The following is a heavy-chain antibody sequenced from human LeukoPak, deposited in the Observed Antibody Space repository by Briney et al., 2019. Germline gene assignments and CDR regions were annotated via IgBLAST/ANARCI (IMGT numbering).Heavy chain of an antibody. CDR3: ARVRAAAGHYFDY. CDR2: SRSKGNGYTT. D-gene: IGHD6-13*01. CDR1: GFTISDHY. Sequence: GESLRLSCVASGFTISDHYMDWVRQAPGRGLEWVGRSRSKGNGYTTEYAASVKGRFTISRDDSKNSLYLQMTSLKTEDTAVYYCARVRAAAGHYFDYWGQGTLVTVSS. J-gene: IGHJ4*02. V-gene: IGHV3-72*01.